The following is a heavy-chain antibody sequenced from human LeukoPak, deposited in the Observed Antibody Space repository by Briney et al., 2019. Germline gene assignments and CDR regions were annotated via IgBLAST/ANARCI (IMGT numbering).Heavy chain of an antibody. CDR3: AKDFYDSSFTPQYYFDY. CDR2: IRHDGSNK. J-gene: IGHJ4*02. D-gene: IGHD3-22*01. CDR1: GFTFSSYG. Sequence: PGGSLRLSCAASGFTFSSYGMHWVRQAPGKGLAWVTFIRHDGSNKYYADSVKGRFTISRDNSKNTLYLQMNSLRAEDTAVYYCAKDFYDSSFTPQYYFDYWGQGTLVTVSS. V-gene: IGHV3-30*02.